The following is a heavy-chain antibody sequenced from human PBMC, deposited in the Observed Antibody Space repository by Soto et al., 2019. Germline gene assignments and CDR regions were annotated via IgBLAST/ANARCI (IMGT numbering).Heavy chain of an antibody. J-gene: IGHJ6*02. V-gene: IGHV4-30-4*01. Sequence: QVQLQESGPGLVKPSQTLSLTCTVSGGSISSGDAYWSWIRQSPGKGLEWIGYIYYRGRPFYNPSLESRATISVDTSKNQFSLKLNSVTAADTAVYYCAREGAASYSYYYGTDVWGQWTTVTVSS. CDR1: GGSISSGDAY. CDR2: IYYRGRP. CDR3: AREGAASYSYYYGTDV. D-gene: IGHD3-16*01.